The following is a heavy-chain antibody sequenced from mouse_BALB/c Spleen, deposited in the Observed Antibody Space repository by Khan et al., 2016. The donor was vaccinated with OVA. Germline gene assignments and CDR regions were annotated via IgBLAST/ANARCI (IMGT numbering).Heavy chain of an antibody. V-gene: IGHV1-4*01. CDR3: ARRTTGYTMDS. CDR1: GYTFTSNT. J-gene: IGHJ4*01. Sequence: QVQLKQSGAELARPGASVRMSCKASGYTFTSNTIHWMKQRPGQGLEWIGYINPRSGYTNYNQNFKDKATLTADKSSSTAYMQLSSLTSEDSAVYYCARRTTGYTMDSWGQGTSVTVS. CDR2: INPRSGYT. D-gene: IGHD2-14*01.